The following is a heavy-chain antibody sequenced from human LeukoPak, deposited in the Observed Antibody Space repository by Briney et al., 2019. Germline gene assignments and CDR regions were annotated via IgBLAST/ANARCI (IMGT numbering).Heavy chain of an antibody. J-gene: IGHJ4*02. CDR3: AKVHLEGASSLDQ. V-gene: IGHV3-30*18. CDR2: ISYDGSNK. CDR1: GFTVSSNY. Sequence: GGSLRLFCAASGFTVSSNYMSWVRQAPGKRLEWVAAISYDGSNKYYADSVKGRFTISRDNSKNTLYLQMNSLRTEDTAVYYCAKVHLEGASSLDQWGQGTLVTVSS. D-gene: IGHD1-26*01.